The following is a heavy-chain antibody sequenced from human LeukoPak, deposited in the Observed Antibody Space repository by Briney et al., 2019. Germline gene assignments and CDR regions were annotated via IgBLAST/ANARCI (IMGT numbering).Heavy chain of an antibody. D-gene: IGHD3-10*02. CDR2: ITSSGTYI. CDR1: GFTFNNYN. CDR3: ARGVRGVIISARKKYYYYMDV. Sequence: PGGSLRLSCATSGFTFNNYNMNWVRQAPGRALEWVSSITSSGTYIFYADSVKGRFTISGDNAKNSLYLQMNSLRAEDTAVYYCARGVRGVIISARKKYYYYMDVWGKGTTVTVSS. J-gene: IGHJ6*03. V-gene: IGHV3-21*04.